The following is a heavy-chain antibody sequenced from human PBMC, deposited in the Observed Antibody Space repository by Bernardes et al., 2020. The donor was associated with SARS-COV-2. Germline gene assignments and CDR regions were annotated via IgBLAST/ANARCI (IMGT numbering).Heavy chain of an antibody. V-gene: IGHV3-11*06. Sequence: GGSLRLSCAASGFTFSDYYMSWIRQAPGKGLEWVSYISSSSTYTNYADSVKGRFTISRDNAKNSLYLQMNSLRAEDTAVYYCARTNSGYENSDYWGQGTLVTVSS. D-gene: IGHD5-12*01. CDR3: ARTNSGYENSDY. CDR2: ISSSSTYT. J-gene: IGHJ4*02. CDR1: GFTFSDYY.